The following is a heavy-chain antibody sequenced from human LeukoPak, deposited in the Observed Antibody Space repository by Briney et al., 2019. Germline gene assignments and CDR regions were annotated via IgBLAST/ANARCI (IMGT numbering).Heavy chain of an antibody. V-gene: IGHV1-2*02. CDR3: ARDYGYFYYYMDV. CDR1: GYTFTGYY. CDR2: INLNSGGT. Sequence: ASVKVSCKASGYTFTGYYMHWVRQAPGQGLEWMGWINLNSGGTNYAQKFQGRVTMTRDTSISTAYMELNRLKSDDTAVYYCARDYGYFYYYMDVWGKGTTVTVSS. J-gene: IGHJ6*03. D-gene: IGHD4-17*01.